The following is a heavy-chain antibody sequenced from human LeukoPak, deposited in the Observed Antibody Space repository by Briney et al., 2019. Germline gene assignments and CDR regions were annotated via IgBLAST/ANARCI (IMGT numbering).Heavy chain of an antibody. D-gene: IGHD3-10*01. Sequence: GRSLRLSCAASGFTFSSYAMHWVRQAPGKGLEWVAVISYDGSNKYYADSVKGRFTISRDNSKNTLYLQMNSLRAEDAAVYYCATLMVRGVIDYWGQGTLVTVSS. J-gene: IGHJ4*02. CDR1: GFTFSSYA. CDR2: ISYDGSNK. CDR3: ATLMVRGVIDY. V-gene: IGHV3-30-3*01.